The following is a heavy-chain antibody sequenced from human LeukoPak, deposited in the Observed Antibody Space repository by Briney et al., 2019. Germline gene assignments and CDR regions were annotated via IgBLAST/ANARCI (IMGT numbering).Heavy chain of an antibody. J-gene: IGHJ3*02. CDR2: INPNSGGT. V-gene: IGHV1-2*02. CDR3: ARRVGATAHDAFDI. Sequence: PGASVKVSCKASGYTFTGYYMHWVRQAPGQGLEWMGWINPNSGGTNYAQKFQGRVTMTRDTSISTAYMELSRLRSDDTAVYYCARRVGATAHDAFDIWGQGTMVTVSS. D-gene: IGHD1-26*01. CDR1: GYTFTGYY.